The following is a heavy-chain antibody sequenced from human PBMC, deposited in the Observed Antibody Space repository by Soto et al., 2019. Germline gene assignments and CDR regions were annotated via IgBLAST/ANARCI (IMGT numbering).Heavy chain of an antibody. J-gene: IGHJ4*02. CDR2: ISSSSRYI. CDR1: GFAFSSYS. V-gene: IGHV3-21*01. Sequence: EVHLVESAGVLVKPWGSLRLSCAASGFAFSSYSMNRVRQDAGKGLEWVSSISSSSRYIYYAFSVKGRFTLSKDNAKNSRYLEMRGLRAGDSVVYYWARELYSGSASNFDYWGQEPLVTVSS. CDR3: ARELYSGSASNFDY. D-gene: IGHD6-6*01.